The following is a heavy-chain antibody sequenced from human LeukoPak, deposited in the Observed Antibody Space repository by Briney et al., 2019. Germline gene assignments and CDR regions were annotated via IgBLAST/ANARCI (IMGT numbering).Heavy chain of an antibody. Sequence: SETLSLTCTVSGGSISSYYWSWIRQPAGKGLEWIGRIYTSGSTNYNPSLKSRVTISVDTSKNHFSLKLSSVTAADTAVYYCARGILTGPIYAFDIWGQGTMVTVSS. CDR3: ARGILTGPIYAFDI. D-gene: IGHD3-9*01. CDR1: GGSISSYY. V-gene: IGHV4-4*07. CDR2: IYTSGST. J-gene: IGHJ3*02.